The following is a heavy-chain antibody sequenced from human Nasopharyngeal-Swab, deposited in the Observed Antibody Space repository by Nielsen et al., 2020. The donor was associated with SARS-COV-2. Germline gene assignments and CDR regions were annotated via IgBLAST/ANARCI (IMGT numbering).Heavy chain of an antibody. CDR3: VGRETGLDLDY. V-gene: IGHV4-34*01. J-gene: IGHJ4*02. Sequence: SETLSLTCDAYGGSFSGYYWTWIRQPPGRGLEWIGEINDSGRSTFNPSLKSRVTISVDTSKNQFSLNLKSVTEADTAVYYCVGRETGLDLDYWGQGTLVTVSS. CDR2: INDSGRS. CDR1: GGSFSGYY. D-gene: IGHD3/OR15-3a*01.